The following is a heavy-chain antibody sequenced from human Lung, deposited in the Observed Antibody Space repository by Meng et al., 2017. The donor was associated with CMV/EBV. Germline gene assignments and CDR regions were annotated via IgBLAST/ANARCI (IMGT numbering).Heavy chain of an antibody. J-gene: IGHJ5*02. Sequence: GGSLRLXCAASGFTFSSYSMNWVRQAQGKGLEWVSSIRISSSYIYYADSVKGRFTISRDNSKNSLYLQMNSLRAEDTAVYYCARVGPFDFWSGYSGPDSYNWFDPWGKGTLVTVSS. CDR1: GFTFSSYS. D-gene: IGHD3-3*01. CDR2: IRISSSYI. V-gene: IGHV3-21*01. CDR3: ARVGPFDFWSGYSGPDSYNWFDP.